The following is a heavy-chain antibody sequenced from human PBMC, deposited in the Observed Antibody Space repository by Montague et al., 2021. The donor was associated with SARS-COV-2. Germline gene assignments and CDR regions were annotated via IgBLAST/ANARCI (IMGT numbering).Heavy chain of an antibody. J-gene: IGHJ4*02. V-gene: IGHV2-70*01. CDR1: GFSLSTSGMC. D-gene: IGHD3-9*01. Sequence: PALVKPTQTLTLTCTFSGFSLSTSGMCVSWIRQPPGKALEWLALIDWDDDKYYSTSLKTRLTIFKDTSKSQVVLTMTNMDPVDTATYYCARTYYDILPNLYYFDYWGQGTLVTVSS. CDR2: IDWDDDK. CDR3: ARTYYDILPNLYYFDY.